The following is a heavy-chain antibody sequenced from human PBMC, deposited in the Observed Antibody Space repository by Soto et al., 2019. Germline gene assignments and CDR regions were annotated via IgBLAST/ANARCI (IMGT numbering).Heavy chain of an antibody. D-gene: IGHD1-1*01. Sequence: LMQSGAEVKEPGSSVKVSCXASGGTFSGYAISWXXXXXXXXLAWTGGIIPIFGITNYAQKFQNRLTIAADEPSATVYMDLRSLTSADSAIYYCARDPRSITGTTSSEDFQHWGQGTLVSVS. CDR1: GGTFSGYA. J-gene: IGHJ1*01. CDR3: ARDPRSITGTTSSEDFQH. CDR2: IIPIFGIT. V-gene: IGHV1-69*01.